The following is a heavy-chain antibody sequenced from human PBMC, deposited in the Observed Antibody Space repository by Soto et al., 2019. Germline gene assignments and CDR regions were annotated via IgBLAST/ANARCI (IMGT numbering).Heavy chain of an antibody. Sequence: SQTLSLTFAISGDSVSRNSCAWNCISQSPSRGLEWLGRTYYRSKWYTDYALSVKSRITINPETSKNQFSLQLNSVTPEDTAVYYCARGIPDLYYYGMDVWGQGTTVTVSS. J-gene: IGHJ6*02. CDR2: TYYRSKWYT. CDR3: ARGIPDLYYYGMDV. CDR1: GDSVSRNSCA. V-gene: IGHV6-1*01. D-gene: IGHD2-21*01.